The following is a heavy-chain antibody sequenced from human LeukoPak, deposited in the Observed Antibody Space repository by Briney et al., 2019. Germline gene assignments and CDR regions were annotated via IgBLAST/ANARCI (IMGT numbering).Heavy chain of an antibody. CDR1: GYTFTGYY. Sequence: ASVKVSCKASGYTFTGYYMHWVRQAPGQGLEWMGRINPNSGGTNYAQKFQGRVTMTRDTSISTAYMELSSLTSEDTAVYYCARDARGAAAPDDAFDAWGQGTMVTVSS. CDR3: ARDARGAAAPDDAFDA. CDR2: INPNSGGT. D-gene: IGHD2-2*01. V-gene: IGHV1-2*06. J-gene: IGHJ3*01.